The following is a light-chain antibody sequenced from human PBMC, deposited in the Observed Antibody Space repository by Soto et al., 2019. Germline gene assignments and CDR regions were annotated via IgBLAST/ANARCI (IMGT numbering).Light chain of an antibody. J-gene: IGLJ1*01. CDR2: DVS. CDR3: SSYTSSSTLNV. CDR1: SSDAGGYNY. V-gene: IGLV2-14*01. Sequence: QSALTQPASVSGSPGQSITISCTGTSSDAGGYNYVSWYQQHPGKAPKLMIYDVSNRPSGVSNRFSGSKSGNTASLTISGLQAEDEDDYYCSSYTSSSTLNVFGTGTKLTVL.